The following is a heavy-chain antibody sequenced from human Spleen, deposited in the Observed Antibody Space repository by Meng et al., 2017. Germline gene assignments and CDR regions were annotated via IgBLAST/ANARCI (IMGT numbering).Heavy chain of an antibody. J-gene: IGHJ4*02. CDR3: TARTGSD. V-gene: IGHV3-15*01. D-gene: IGHD1-14*01. Sequence: EVQLVESGGGLVKPGGSLRLSCAASGFTFSNAWMSWVRQAPGKGLEWVARIIAKSVGGKIDYAAPVKGRFIISRDDSQNMLFLQMNDLKTEDTGIYYCTARTGSDWGQGTLVTVSS. CDR2: IIAKSVGGKI. CDR1: GFTFSNAW.